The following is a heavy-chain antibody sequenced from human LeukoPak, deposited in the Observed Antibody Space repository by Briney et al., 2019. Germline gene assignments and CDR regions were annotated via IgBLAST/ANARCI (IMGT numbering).Heavy chain of an antibody. J-gene: IGHJ6*04. CDR2: ISSSSSYI. CDR3: AREGYDYFGYYYYGMDV. V-gene: IGHV3-21*01. D-gene: IGHD5-12*01. Sequence: PGGSLRLSCAASGFTFSSYSMNWVRQAPGKGLEWVSSISSSSSYIYHADSVKGRFTISRDNAKNSLYLQMNSLRAEDTAVYYCAREGYDYFGYYYYGMDVWGKGTTVTVSS. CDR1: GFTFSSYS.